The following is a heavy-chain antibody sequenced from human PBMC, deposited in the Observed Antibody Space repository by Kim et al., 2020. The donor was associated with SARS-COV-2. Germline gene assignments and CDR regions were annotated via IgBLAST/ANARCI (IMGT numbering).Heavy chain of an antibody. CDR3: PRVSPTEALWSVLDYF. CDR1: GYTLSGYG. D-gene: IGHD3-3*01. Sequence: ASVKVSCKASGYTLSGYGFTWVRQAPGKGLERVGWISTNTVNKNYAHKFRGRATMTTETATSTAYMDLRSLTFGETAVYYCPRVSPTEALWSVLDYF. V-gene: IGHV1-18*01. CDR2: ISTNTVNK. J-gene: IGHJ4*01.